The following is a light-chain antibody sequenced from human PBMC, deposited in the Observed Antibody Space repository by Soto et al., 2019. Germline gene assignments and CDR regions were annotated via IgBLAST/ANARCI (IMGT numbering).Light chain of an antibody. V-gene: IGKV3-11*01. CDR3: QQRSNWPPVT. CDR1: QSVSSY. Sequence: DIVLTQSPATLSLSPGERATLSCRASQSVSSYLAWYQQKPGQAPRLLIYDASNRATGIPARFSGSGSGPDFTLTISSLEPEDFAIYYCQQRSNWPPVTFGGGNKVQIK. J-gene: IGKJ4*01. CDR2: DAS.